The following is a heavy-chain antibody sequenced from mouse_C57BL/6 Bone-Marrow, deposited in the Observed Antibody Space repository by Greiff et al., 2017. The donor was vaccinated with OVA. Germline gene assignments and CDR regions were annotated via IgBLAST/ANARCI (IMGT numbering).Heavy chain of an antibody. Sequence: EVQLQQSGAELVRPGASVKLSCTASGFNIKDDYMHWVKQRPEQGLEWIGWIDPENGDTEYASKFQGKATITADTSSNTAYLQLSSLTSEDTAVYYCTTEGYVGKFDYWGQGTTLTVSS. CDR1: GFNIKDDY. V-gene: IGHV14-4*01. J-gene: IGHJ2*01. D-gene: IGHD2-2*01. CDR2: IDPENGDT. CDR3: TTEGYVGKFDY.